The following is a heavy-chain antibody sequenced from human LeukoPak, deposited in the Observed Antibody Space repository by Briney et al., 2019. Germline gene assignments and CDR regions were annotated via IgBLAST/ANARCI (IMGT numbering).Heavy chain of an antibody. CDR2: IFYSGAT. CDR1: GGSISSGHYY. D-gene: IGHD2-21*01. V-gene: IGHV4-31*03. CDR3: ARTLGDSRFDP. J-gene: IGHJ5*02. Sequence: SQTLSLTCTVSGGSISSGHYYWSWIRQHPGKGLEWIGYIFYSGATYYDPSLKSRVTISVDTSKNQFSLKVTSVTAADTAVYYCARTLGDSRFDPWGQGTLVTVSS.